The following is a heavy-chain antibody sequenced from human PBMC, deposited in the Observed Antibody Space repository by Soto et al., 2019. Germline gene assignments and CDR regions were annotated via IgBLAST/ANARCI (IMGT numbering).Heavy chain of an antibody. CDR2: ITAYNGKT. CDR1: GYTFTSYG. V-gene: IGHV1-18*01. CDR3: ARTLGAAYYYGMDV. Sequence: QVQLVQSGGEVKKLGASVKVSCRTSGYTFTSYGISWVRQAPGQGLEWMGWITAYNGKTDYVQKIQGRVTMTTDTCTTTVYMELRSLRSDDTAVYYCARTLGAAYYYGMDVWGQGTTVTVSS. D-gene: IGHD3-16*01. J-gene: IGHJ6*02.